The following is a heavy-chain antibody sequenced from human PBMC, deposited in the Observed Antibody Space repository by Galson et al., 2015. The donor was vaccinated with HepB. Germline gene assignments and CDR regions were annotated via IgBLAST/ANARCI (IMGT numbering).Heavy chain of an antibody. J-gene: IGHJ4*02. Sequence: SLRLSCAASGFTFSSYGMHWVRQAPGKGLEWVAVIWYDGSNKYYADSVKGRFTISRDNSKNTLYLQMNSLRAEDTAVYYCARTYYGSGRAFDYWGQGTLVTVSS. D-gene: IGHD3-10*01. CDR1: GFTFSSYG. V-gene: IGHV3-33*08. CDR2: IWYDGSNK. CDR3: ARTYYGSGRAFDY.